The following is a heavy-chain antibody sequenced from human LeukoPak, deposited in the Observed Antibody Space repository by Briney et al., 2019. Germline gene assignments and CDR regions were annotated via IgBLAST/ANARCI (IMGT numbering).Heavy chain of an antibody. D-gene: IGHD5-18*01. V-gene: IGHV4-39*01. CDR2: IYSSGST. CDR1: GGSISSSSYY. J-gene: IGHJ4*02. CDR3: VSPRGFSYGYFDY. Sequence: SETLSLTCTVSGGSISSSSYYWGWIRQPPGKGLEWIGSIYSSGSTYYNPSLKSRVTISADTSKNQFSLTLGSVSATDTAVYYCVSPRGFSYGYFDYWGQGTLVTVSS.